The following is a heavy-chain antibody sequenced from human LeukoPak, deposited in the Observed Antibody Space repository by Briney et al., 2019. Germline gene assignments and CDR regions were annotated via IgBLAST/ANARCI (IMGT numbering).Heavy chain of an antibody. CDR2: IYYSGST. D-gene: IGHD7-27*01. CDR1: GGSISSGDYC. Sequence: PSETLSLTCTVSGGSISSGDYCWSWIRQPPGKGLEWIGYIYYSGSTYYNPSLKSRVTISVDTSKNQFSLKLSSVTAADTAVYYCARTGAFEADYFDYWGQGTLVTVSS. CDR3: ARTGAFEADYFDY. V-gene: IGHV4-30-4*01. J-gene: IGHJ4*02.